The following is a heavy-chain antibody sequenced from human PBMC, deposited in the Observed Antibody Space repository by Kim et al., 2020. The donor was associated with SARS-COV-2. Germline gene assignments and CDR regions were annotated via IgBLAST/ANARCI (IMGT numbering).Heavy chain of an antibody. CDR2: VYRSGNR. V-gene: IGHV4-31*03. D-gene: IGHD6-25*01. CDR3: AREGGAADVVLPFDF. CDR1: GDSISTSYYY. Sequence: SETLSLTCSVSGDSISTSYYYWNWLRQHPERGLEWIGYVYRSGNRLSNPSLASRVTISSDTSKNEFSLTVTSVTEADTAVYYCAREGGAADVVLPFDFWGPGILVVVSS. J-gene: IGHJ4*02.